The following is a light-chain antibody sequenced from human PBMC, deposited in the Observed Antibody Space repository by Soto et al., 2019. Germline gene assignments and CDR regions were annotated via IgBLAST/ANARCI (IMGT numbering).Light chain of an antibody. CDR2: GAS. Sequence: EIVLTQSPGTLSLSPGERVILTCRASESVTSNYLAWYQQRPGRAPRLLIYGASSRATGSPDRFSGSGSGTDSTLTISRLAPEDFAMYYCHQYGSSPLTFGPGTKVDIK. V-gene: IGKV3-20*01. J-gene: IGKJ3*01. CDR1: ESVTSNY. CDR3: HQYGSSPLT.